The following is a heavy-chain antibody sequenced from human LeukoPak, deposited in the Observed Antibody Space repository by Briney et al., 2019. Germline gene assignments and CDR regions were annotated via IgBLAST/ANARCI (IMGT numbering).Heavy chain of an antibody. Sequence: GGSLRLSCAASGFTFSSYAMSWVRQAPGKGLEWVSGISGSGGGTYYADSVKGRFTISRDNSKNTLYLQMNSLRAEDTAVYYCAKDRSSLRLSYYFDYWGQGTLVTVSS. J-gene: IGHJ4*02. CDR1: GFTFSSYA. CDR2: ISGSGGGT. D-gene: IGHD3-3*01. CDR3: AKDRSSLRLSYYFDY. V-gene: IGHV3-23*01.